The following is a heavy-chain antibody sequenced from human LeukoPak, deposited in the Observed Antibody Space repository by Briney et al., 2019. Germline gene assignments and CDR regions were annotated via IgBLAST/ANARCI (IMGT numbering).Heavy chain of an antibody. CDR2: ISSSSSNI. D-gene: IGHD3-22*01. CDR1: GFTFNIYS. CDR3: ARDYYDSSGYRVLYDY. J-gene: IGHJ4*02. Sequence: GGSLRLSCAASGFTFNIYSMNWVRQAPGKGLEWVSYISSSSSNIQYADFVKGRFTISRDNAKNSLYLQMNSLRAEDTAVYYCARDYYDSSGYRVLYDYWGQGTLVTVSS. V-gene: IGHV3-48*04.